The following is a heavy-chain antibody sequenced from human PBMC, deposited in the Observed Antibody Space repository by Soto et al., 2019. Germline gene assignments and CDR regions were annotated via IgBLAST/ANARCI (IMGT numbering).Heavy chain of an antibody. CDR3: ARDGGRY. V-gene: IGHV3-30-3*01. J-gene: IGHJ4*02. D-gene: IGHD3-16*01. CDR1: GFTFSTYA. CDR2: IAYDGTNK. Sequence: QVQLVESGGGVVQPGRSLRLSCAASGFTFSTYAMHWVRQAPGKGLEWVAVIAYDGTNKYYADSVKGRFTISRDNSKNTLDLQMSSLRAEDTAVYSCARDGGRYWGQGTQVIVSS.